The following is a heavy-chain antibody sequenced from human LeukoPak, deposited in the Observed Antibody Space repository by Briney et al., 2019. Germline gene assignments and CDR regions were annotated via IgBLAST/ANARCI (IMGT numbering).Heavy chain of an antibody. CDR3: AREDYYDSSGYYWYFDL. Sequence: SETLSLTCTVSGGSISSGSYYWSWIRQPAGKGLEWIGRIYTSGSTNYNPSLKSRVTISVDTSKNQFYLKLSSVTAADTAVYYCAREDYYDSSGYYWYFDLWGRGTLVTVSS. D-gene: IGHD3-22*01. CDR1: GGSISSGSYY. V-gene: IGHV4-61*02. J-gene: IGHJ2*01. CDR2: IYTSGST.